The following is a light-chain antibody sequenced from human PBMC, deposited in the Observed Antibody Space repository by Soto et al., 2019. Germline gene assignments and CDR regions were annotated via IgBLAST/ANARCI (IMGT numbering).Light chain of an antibody. V-gene: IGLV2-14*01. J-gene: IGLJ1*01. Sequence: QSVLTQPASVSGSPGQSITISCTGTSSDVGGYNYVSWYQQHPGKAPKLMIYDVRNRPSGVSNRVSGSKSVNTASLTISGLQAEDEADYYCSSYTSISTYVFGTGTNLTVL. CDR1: SSDVGGYNY. CDR2: DVR. CDR3: SSYTSISTYV.